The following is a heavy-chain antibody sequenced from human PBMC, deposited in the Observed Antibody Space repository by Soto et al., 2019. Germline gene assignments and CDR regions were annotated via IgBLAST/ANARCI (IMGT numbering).Heavy chain of an antibody. CDR1: GFTFSSYW. CDR3: ARDLLPGYGSGTYYAY. CDR2: IKQDGSEK. D-gene: IGHD3-10*01. J-gene: IGHJ4*02. Sequence: EVQLVESGGALVQPGGSLRLSCAASGFTFSSYWMSWVRQAPGKGLEWVANIKQDGSEKYYVDSVKGRCTISRANAKTSLYLQMTSLKAEDTAVYYCARDLLPGYGSGTYYAYWGQGTLVTVSS. V-gene: IGHV3-7*01.